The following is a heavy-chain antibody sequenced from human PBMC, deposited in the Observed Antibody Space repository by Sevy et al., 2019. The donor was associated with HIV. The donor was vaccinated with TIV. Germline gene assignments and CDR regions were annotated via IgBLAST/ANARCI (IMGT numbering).Heavy chain of an antibody. J-gene: IGHJ4*02. CDR1: GYTFPAFS. D-gene: IGHD3-10*01. V-gene: IGHV3-21*05. CDR2: ISTGTDHI. Sequence: GGSLRLSCTASGYTFPAFSFNWVRQAPGKGLEWLSYISTGTDHIYYADSAKGRFTISGDDAKNSVYLEMKSLRDQDTALYYCVRRGVDAYNGYFDLWGQGTLVTVSS. CDR3: VRRGVDAYNGYFDL.